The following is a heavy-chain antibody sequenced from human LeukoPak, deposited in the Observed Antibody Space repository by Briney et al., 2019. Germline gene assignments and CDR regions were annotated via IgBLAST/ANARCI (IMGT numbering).Heavy chain of an antibody. D-gene: IGHD3-22*01. CDR1: GFTFSSYA. Sequence: GGSLRLSCAASGFTFSSYAMSWVRQAPGKGLEWVSAISGSGGSTYYADSVKGRFTISRDNSKNTLYLQMNSLRAEDTAVYYCAKLASSRYYYDSSGYYSDFDYWGQGTLVTVSS. V-gene: IGHV3-23*01. CDR3: AKLASSRYYYDSSGYYSDFDY. J-gene: IGHJ4*02. CDR2: ISGSGGST.